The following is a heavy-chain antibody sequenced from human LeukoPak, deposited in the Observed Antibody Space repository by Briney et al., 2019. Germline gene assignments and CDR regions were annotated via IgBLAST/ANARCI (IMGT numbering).Heavy chain of an antibody. CDR1: GGPISRYY. CDR3: ARQYSGSYHPAYYYYYMDV. V-gene: IGHV4-4*09. CDR2: IYTSGST. Sequence: SETLSLTCTVSGGPISRYYWSWIRQPPGKGLEWIGYIYTSGSTNYNPSLKSRVTIAVDTSKNQFSLKLSSVTAADTAVYYCARQYSGSYHPAYYYYYMDVWGKGTTVTVSS. D-gene: IGHD1-26*01. J-gene: IGHJ6*03.